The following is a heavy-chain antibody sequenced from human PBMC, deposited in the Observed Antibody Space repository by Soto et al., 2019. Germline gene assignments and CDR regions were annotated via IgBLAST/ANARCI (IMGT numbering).Heavy chain of an antibody. V-gene: IGHV1-18*04. Sequence: QVQLVQSGAEVKKPGASVRVSCKASGYPFSSYGITWVRQAPGQGLEWVGWISAYNGNTNYAQRLQGRVTMTTDTSTSTDYMELRTLRSDDTAMYYCGRDGIGGWMRKDIWGQGTQVTVSS. CDR1: GYPFSSYG. CDR3: GRDGIGGWMRKDI. CDR2: ISAYNGNT. D-gene: IGHD5-12*01. J-gene: IGHJ4*02.